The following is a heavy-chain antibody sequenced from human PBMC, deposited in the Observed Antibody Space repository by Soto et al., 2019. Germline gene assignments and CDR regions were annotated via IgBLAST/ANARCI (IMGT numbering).Heavy chain of an antibody. CDR2: ISSNGRST. CDR1: GFTFSTYA. Sequence: EVQLVESGGGLVQPGGSLRLSCATSGFTFSTYAMHWVRQAPGKGLEYVSAISSNGRSTYYANAVKGRFTISRDNDKNTLYLQMDIQRPEDMAVYYSARGRCTNGVCYAPSDYWGQGNLVTVSS. J-gene: IGHJ4*02. CDR3: ARGRCTNGVCYAPSDY. D-gene: IGHD2-8*01. V-gene: IGHV3-64*01.